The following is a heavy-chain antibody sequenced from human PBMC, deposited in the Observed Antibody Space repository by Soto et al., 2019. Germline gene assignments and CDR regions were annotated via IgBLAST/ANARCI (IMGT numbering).Heavy chain of an antibody. V-gene: IGHV3-23*01. CDR3: EKDGRRWGATIF. D-gene: IGHD5-12*01. CDR2: ISGSGGST. J-gene: IGHJ4*02. CDR1: GFTFSSYA. Sequence: EVQLLESGGGLVQPGGSLRLSCAASGFTFSSYAMSWVRQAPGKGLEWVSAISGSGGSTYYADSVKGRFTISRDNSKNTLYLQMNSLRAEEPAVYYCEKDGRRWGATIFRGEGTLVIVSS.